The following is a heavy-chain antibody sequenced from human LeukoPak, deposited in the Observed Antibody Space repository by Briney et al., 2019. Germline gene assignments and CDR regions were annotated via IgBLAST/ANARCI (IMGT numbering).Heavy chain of an antibody. CDR1: GFTFDDYA. V-gene: IGHV3-43*02. CDR2: ISGDGDMT. J-gene: IGHJ4*02. Sequence: GGSLRLSCAASGFTFDDYAMHWVRQAPGKGLEWVSLISGDGDMTKYADSVKGRFTISRDNSKNTLYLQMNSLRAEDTAVYYCASSTITATLDYWGQGTLVTVSS. CDR3: ASSTITATLDY. D-gene: IGHD5-24*01.